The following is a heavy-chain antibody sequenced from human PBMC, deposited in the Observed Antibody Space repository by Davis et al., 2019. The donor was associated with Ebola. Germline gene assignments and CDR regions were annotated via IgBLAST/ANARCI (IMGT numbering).Heavy chain of an antibody. D-gene: IGHD2-15*01. CDR3: AKVKQDIVVVVAATGEYFDY. J-gene: IGHJ4*02. CDR1: GFTFSSYW. Sequence: GGSLRLSCAASGFTFSSYWMSWVRQAPGKGLEWVANIKQDGSEKYYVDSVKGRFTISRDNPKNTLYLQMNSLRADDTAVYYCAKVKQDIVVVVAATGEYFDYWGQGTLVTVSS. CDR2: IKQDGSEK. V-gene: IGHV3-7*03.